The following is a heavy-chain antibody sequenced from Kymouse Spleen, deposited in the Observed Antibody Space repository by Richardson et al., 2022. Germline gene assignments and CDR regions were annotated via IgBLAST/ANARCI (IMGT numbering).Heavy chain of an antibody. J-gene: IGHJ4*02. CDR2: INHSGST. Sequence: QVQLQQWGAGLLKPSETLSLTCAVYGGSFSGYYWSWIRQPPGKGLEWIGEINHSGSTNYNPSLKSRVTISVDTSKNQFSLKLSSVTAADTAVYYCARGGGIAAALDYWGQGTLVTVSS. V-gene: IGHV4-34*01. D-gene: IGHD6-13*01. CDR1: GGSFSGYY. CDR3: ARGGGIAAALDY.